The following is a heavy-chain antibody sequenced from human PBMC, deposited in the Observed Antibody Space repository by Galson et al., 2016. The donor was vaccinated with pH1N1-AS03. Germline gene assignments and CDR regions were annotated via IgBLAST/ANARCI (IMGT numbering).Heavy chain of an antibody. Sequence: SVKVSCKASGYTFTNYGISWVRQAPGQGLEYMGWIGTYTIYAQKLQGRVTMTTDTSTKTAYMELRSLTSDDTAVYYCARDESGYMYWGQGTLVTVSS. CDR3: ARDESGYMY. CDR2: IGTYT. CDR1: GYTFTNYG. V-gene: IGHV1-18*01. D-gene: IGHD3-3*01. J-gene: IGHJ4*02.